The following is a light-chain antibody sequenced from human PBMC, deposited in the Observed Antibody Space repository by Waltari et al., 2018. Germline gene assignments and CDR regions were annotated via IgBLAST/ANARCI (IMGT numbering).Light chain of an antibody. CDR3: QAWDSSTAWV. V-gene: IGLV3-1*01. CDR2: QDR. Sequence: SYELTQPPSVSVSPGQTASITCPGEKLWDKYACWYQQKPGQSPVLVIYQDRKRPAGIPERFSGSNAGNTATLTISGTQAMDEADYYCQAWDSSTAWVFGGGTKLTVL. J-gene: IGLJ2*01. CDR1: KLWDKY.